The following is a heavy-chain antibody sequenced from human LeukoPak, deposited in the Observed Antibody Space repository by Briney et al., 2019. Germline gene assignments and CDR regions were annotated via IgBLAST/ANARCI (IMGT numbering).Heavy chain of an antibody. J-gene: IGHJ6*02. V-gene: IGHV4-59*01. CDR1: AGSINNYY. CDR2: IYYSGST. Sequence: SETLSLTCTVSAGSINNYYWSWIRQPPGKGLEWIGYIYYSGSTNYNPSLKSRVTISVDTSKKQVSLNLSSVTAADTAVYYCARVAARYVGMHVWGQGTTVTVSS. D-gene: IGHD6-6*01. CDR3: ARVAARYVGMHV.